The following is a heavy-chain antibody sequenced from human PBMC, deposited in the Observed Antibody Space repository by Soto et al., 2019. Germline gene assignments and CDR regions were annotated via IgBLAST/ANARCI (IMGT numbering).Heavy chain of an antibody. J-gene: IGHJ4*02. D-gene: IGHD2-8*01. V-gene: IGHV1-46*01. Sequence: ASVKVSCKASGYTFTSYYMHWVRQAPGQGLEWMGIINPSGGSTSYAQKFQGRVTMTRDTSTSTVYMELSSLRSEDTAVYYCARAPLCTNGVCYRGGDYWGQGTLVTVSS. CDR1: GYTFTSYY. CDR3: ARAPLCTNGVCYRGGDY. CDR2: INPSGGST.